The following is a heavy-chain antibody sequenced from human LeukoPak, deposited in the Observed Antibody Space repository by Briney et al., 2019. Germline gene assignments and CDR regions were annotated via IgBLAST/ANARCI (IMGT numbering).Heavy chain of an antibody. CDR2: ISPYKGNT. J-gene: IGHJ4*02. D-gene: IGHD2-2*01. V-gene: IGHV1-18*01. Sequence: ASVKVSCKSSGYTFTSYGISWVRQAPGQGLEWMGWISPYKGNTDYAQKFQGRVSVTTDTSTSTAYMELRSLRSDDTAVYYCARDVGEYCSSVSCYASDYWGQGTLVTVSS. CDR1: GYTFTSYG. CDR3: ARDVGEYCSSVSCYASDY.